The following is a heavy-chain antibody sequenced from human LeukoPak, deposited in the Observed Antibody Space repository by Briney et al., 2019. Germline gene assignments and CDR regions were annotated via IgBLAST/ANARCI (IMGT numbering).Heavy chain of an antibody. CDR1: GGSISSDNYQ. V-gene: IGHV4-30-4*01. J-gene: IGHJ5*02. Sequence: SSETLSLTCTVSGGSISSDNYQWSWTRQPPGKGLEWIGYINYSGSTYYNPSLKSRVTISVDTSKNHFSLKLSSVTAADTAVYYCARYGSGSTWFDPWGQGTLVTVSS. CDR2: INYSGST. D-gene: IGHD3-10*01. CDR3: ARYGSGSTWFDP.